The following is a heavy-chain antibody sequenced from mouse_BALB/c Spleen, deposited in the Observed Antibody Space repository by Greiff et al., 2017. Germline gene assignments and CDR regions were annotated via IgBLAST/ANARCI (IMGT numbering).Heavy chain of an antibody. CDR3: ARRIYYGYGFAY. D-gene: IGHD2-2*01. CDR1: GFAFSSYD. CDR2: ISSGGGST. V-gene: IGHV5-12-1*01. Sequence: VQLKESGGGLVKPGGSLKLSCAASGFAFSSYDMSWVRQTPEKRLEWVAYISSGGGSTYYPDTVKGRFTISRDNAKNTLYLQMSSLKSEDTAMYYCARRIYYGYGFAYWGQGTLVTVSA. J-gene: IGHJ3*01.